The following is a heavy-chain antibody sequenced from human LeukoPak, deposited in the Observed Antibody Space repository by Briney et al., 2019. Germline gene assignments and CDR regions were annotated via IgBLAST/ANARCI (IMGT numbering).Heavy chain of an antibody. V-gene: IGHV3-49*04. CDR2: IRSQAYGGTT. CDR3: RGPTQQWLYSGTDV. J-gene: IGHJ6*02. Sequence: PGGSLRLSCTASGFTFGDHAMSWVRQAPGKGLEWLGFIRSQAYGGTTEYAASAKGRFTISRDDSKSIAYLQMNSLTTEDTAVYCSRGPTQQWLYSGTDVWGQGTTVIVSS. CDR1: GFTFGDHA. D-gene: IGHD5-18*01.